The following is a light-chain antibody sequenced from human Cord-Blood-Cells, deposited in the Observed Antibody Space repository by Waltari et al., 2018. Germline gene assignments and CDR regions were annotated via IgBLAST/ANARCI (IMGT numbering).Light chain of an antibody. Sequence: DRQTSQSPPTLSPSGGDRLTLTCRASQSISSWLAWYQQKPGKAPKLLIYDASSLESGVPSRFSGSGSGTEFTLTISSLQPDDFATYYCQQYNSYSPYTFGQGTKLEIK. V-gene: IGKV1-5*01. CDR1: QSISSW. CDR2: DAS. J-gene: IGKJ2*01. CDR3: QQYNSYSPYT.